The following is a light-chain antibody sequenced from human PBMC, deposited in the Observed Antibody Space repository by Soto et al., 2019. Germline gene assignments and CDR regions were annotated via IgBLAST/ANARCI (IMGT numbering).Light chain of an antibody. V-gene: IGKV3-20*01. CDR3: QQYCCSPLS. CDR2: GAS. J-gene: IGKJ4*01. Sequence: EIVLTQSPGTLPLSAGGGATLSCRASQSVSNNYIAWYQQKPGQAPRPLIHGASNRATGIPDRFSVSGSGIDCTHTIRKLEPADFAVYYCQQYCCSPLSFGGGTKVEI. CDR1: QSVSNNY.